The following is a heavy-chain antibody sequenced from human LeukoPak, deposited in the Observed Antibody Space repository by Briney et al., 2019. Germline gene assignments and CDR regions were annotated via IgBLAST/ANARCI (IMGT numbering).Heavy chain of an antibody. Sequence: PGGSLRLSCAASGFTFTNDAMIWARQAPGKGMEWVSSIDGSSSAIYYADSVKGRFTISRDNSENTLYLQMNSLRAEDTAVYYCVKGELFGSGASLIDYWGQGTLVTVSS. CDR1: GFTFTNDA. V-gene: IGHV3-23*01. CDR2: IDGSSSAI. J-gene: IGHJ4*02. CDR3: VKGELFGSGASLIDY. D-gene: IGHD3-10*01.